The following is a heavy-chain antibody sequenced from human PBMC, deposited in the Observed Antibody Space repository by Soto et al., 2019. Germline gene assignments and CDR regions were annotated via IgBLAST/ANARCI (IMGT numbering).Heavy chain of an antibody. J-gene: IGHJ4*02. Sequence: EVQLLESGGGLVQPGGSLRLSCAASGFTFSSYAMSWVRQAPGKGLEWVSAISGSGGSTYYADSVKGRFTISRDNAKNTLYLQMNSLRAEDTAVYYCAKARFRDSSMFLLDYWGQGTLVTVSS. D-gene: IGHD6-19*01. CDR2: ISGSGGST. V-gene: IGHV3-23*01. CDR1: GFTFSSYA. CDR3: AKARFRDSSMFLLDY.